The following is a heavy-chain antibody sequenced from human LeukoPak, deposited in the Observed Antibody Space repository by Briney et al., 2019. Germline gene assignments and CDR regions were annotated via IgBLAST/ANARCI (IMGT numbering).Heavy chain of an antibody. Sequence: SETLSLTYTVSGGSISSGDYYWSWIRQPPGKGLECIGYIYDIGITYYNPSLKSRLSISLDTSKNQFSLKVTSVTAADTAVYYCARVRPDYYYGVDVWGQGTTVTVS. CDR2: IYDIGIT. V-gene: IGHV4-30-4*01. J-gene: IGHJ6*02. CDR3: ARVRPDYYYGVDV. CDR1: GGSISSGDYY.